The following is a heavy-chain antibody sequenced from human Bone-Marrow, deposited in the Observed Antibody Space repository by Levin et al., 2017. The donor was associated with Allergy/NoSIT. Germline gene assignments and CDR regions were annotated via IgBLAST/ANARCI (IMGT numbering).Heavy chain of an antibody. D-gene: IGHD2-15*01. Sequence: GGSLRLSCAASGFTFSSYGMHWVRQAPGKGLEWVAVISYDGSNKYYADSVKGRFTISRDNSKNTLYLQMNSLRAEDTAVYYCAKDEDIVVVVAALDYYYYGMDVWGQGTTVTVSS. V-gene: IGHV3-30*18. J-gene: IGHJ6*02. CDR1: GFTFSSYG. CDR3: AKDEDIVVVVAALDYYYYGMDV. CDR2: ISYDGSNK.